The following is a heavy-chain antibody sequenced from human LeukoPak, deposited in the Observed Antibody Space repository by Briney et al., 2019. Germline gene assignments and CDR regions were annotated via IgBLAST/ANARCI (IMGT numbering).Heavy chain of an antibody. J-gene: IGHJ3*02. CDR3: ARARSIASDAFDI. V-gene: IGHV1-69*13. CDR1: GGTFSSYA. Sequence: SVKVSCKASGGTFSSYAISWVRQAPGQGLECMGGIIPIFVTANYAQKFQGRVTITADESTSTAYMELSSLRSEDTAVYYCARARSIASDAFDIWGQGTMVTVSS. CDR2: IIPIFVTA.